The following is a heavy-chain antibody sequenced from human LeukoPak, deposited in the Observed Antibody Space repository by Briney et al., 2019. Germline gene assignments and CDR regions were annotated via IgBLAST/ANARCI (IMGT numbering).Heavy chain of an antibody. Sequence: GGSLRLSCAASGFTFSSYAMHWVRQAPGKGLEYVSAISSNGGSTYYANSVKGRFNISRDNSKNTLYLQMGSLRAEDMAVYYCARDSGQGGVGATLFDYWGQGTLVTVSS. CDR2: ISSNGGST. J-gene: IGHJ4*02. V-gene: IGHV3-64*01. CDR1: GFTFSSYA. D-gene: IGHD1-26*01. CDR3: ARDSGQGGVGATLFDY.